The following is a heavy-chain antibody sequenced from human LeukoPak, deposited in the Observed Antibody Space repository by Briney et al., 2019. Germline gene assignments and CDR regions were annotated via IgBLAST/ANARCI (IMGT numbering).Heavy chain of an antibody. D-gene: IGHD3-22*01. CDR1: GVSISSGGYY. Sequence: SETLSLTCTVSGVSISSGGYYWSWIRQHPGKVLEWIGYIYYSGSTYYNPSLKSRVTISVDTSKNQFSLKLSSVTAADTAVYYCARDYDSSGLDYWGQGTLVTVSS. CDR2: IYYSGST. V-gene: IGHV4-31*03. J-gene: IGHJ4*02. CDR3: ARDYDSSGLDY.